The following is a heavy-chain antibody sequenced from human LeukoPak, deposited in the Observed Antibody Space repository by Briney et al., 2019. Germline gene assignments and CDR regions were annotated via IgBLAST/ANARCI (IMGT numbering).Heavy chain of an antibody. CDR2: IYSGGST. Sequence: GGSLRLSCAASGFTVSSNYMSWVRQAPGKGLEWVSVIYSGGSTYYADSVKGRFTIFRDNAKNSLSLQFDSLRAEDTALYYCAREVFFQFDLWGQGALVTVSS. CDR3: AREVFFQFDL. J-gene: IGHJ4*02. V-gene: IGHV3-53*01. CDR1: GFTVSSNY.